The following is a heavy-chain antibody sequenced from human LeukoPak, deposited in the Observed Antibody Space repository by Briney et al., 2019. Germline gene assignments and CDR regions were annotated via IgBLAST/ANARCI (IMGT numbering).Heavy chain of an antibody. CDR3: ARARNYGSGSYSSYYGMDV. J-gene: IGHJ6*02. D-gene: IGHD3-10*01. V-gene: IGHV4-61*08. CDR1: GGSISSGGYY. Sequence: PSETLSLSCTVSGGSISSGGYYWSWIRQPPGKGLEWIGYIYYSGSTNYNPSLKSRVTISVDTSKNQFSLKLSSVTAADTAVYYCARARNYGSGSYSSYYGMDVWGQGTTVTVSS. CDR2: IYYSGST.